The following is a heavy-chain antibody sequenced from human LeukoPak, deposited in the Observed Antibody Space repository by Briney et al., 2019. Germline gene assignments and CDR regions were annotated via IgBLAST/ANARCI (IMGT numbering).Heavy chain of an antibody. CDR3: ARDQNF. V-gene: IGHV3-53*01. Sequence: GSLRLSCAASGFTVSSNYMSWVRQAPGKGLEWVSVTNSGGSTDYADSVKDRFTISRDNSKNTLYLQMNSLRAEDTAVYYCARDQNFWGQGTLVTVSS. J-gene: IGHJ4*02. CDR1: GFTVSSNY. CDR2: TNSGGST.